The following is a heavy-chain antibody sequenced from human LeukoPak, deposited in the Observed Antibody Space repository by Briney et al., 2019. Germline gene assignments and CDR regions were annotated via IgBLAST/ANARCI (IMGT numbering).Heavy chain of an antibody. CDR2: ISSSSSTI. V-gene: IGHV3-48*01. CDR3: ARDFELAAAGTIDY. J-gene: IGHJ4*02. Sequence: GGSLRLSCAASGFTFSSYSMNWVRQAPGKGLEWVSYISSSSSTIYYADSVRGRFTISRDNAKNSLYLQMNSLRAEDTAVYYCARDFELAAAGTIDYWGQGTLVTVSS. CDR1: GFTFSSYS. D-gene: IGHD6-13*01.